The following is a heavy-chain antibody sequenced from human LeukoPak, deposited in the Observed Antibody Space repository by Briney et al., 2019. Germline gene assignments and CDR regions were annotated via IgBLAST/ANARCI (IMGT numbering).Heavy chain of an antibody. CDR3: ARDGNSGYYYVDY. D-gene: IGHD3-22*01. CDR1: GYTLTELS. CDR2: FDPKDGET. V-gene: IGHV1-24*01. Sequence: ASVKVSCKVSGYTLTELSMHWVRQAPGKGLEWMGSFDPKDGETIYAQKFQGRVTMTRNTSISTAYMELSSLRSEDTAVYYCARDGNSGYYYVDYWGQGTLVTVSS. J-gene: IGHJ4*02.